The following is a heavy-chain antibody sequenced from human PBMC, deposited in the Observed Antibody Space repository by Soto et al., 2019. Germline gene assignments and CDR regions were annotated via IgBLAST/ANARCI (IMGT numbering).Heavy chain of an antibody. CDR2: IYYSGST. D-gene: IGHD2-15*01. Sequence: QLQLQESGPGLVKPSETLSLTCTVSGGSISSSSYYWGWIRQPPGKGLEWIGSIYYSGSTYYNPSLKSRVTISVDTSKNQFSLKLSSVTAADTAVYYCARQGKNCSGGSCYSYWGQGTLVTVSS. CDR3: ARQGKNCSGGSCYSY. J-gene: IGHJ4*02. CDR1: GGSISSSSYY. V-gene: IGHV4-39*01.